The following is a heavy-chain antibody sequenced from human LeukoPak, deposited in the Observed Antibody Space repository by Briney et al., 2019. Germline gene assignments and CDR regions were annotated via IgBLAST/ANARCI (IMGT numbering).Heavy chain of an antibody. CDR2: INHSGST. CDR3: ARVPGILTGLRYFDY. D-gene: IGHD3-9*01. CDR1: GGSFSGYY. J-gene: IGHJ4*02. V-gene: IGHV4-34*01. Sequence: SETLSLTCAVYGGSFSGYYWSWIRQPPGKGLEWIGEINHSGSTNYNPSLKSRVTISVDTSKNQFSLKLGSVTAADTAVYYCARVPGILTGLRYFDYWGQGTLVTVSS.